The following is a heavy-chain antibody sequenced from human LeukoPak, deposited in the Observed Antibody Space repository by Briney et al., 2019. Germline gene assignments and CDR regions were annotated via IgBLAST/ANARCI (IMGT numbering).Heavy chain of an antibody. D-gene: IGHD6-6*01. CDR2: IYTSGGT. V-gene: IGHV4-4*09. J-gene: IGHJ4*02. Sequence: SETLSLTCTVSGDSISSYHWSWIRQPPGKGLEWIGYIYTSGGTNYIPSLKGRVTISIDTSKNQFPLKLSSVTAADSAVYYCARLTRLSTSPDRYYLDYWARAPWSPSPQ. CDR3: ARLTRLSTSPDRYYLDY. CDR1: GDSISSYH.